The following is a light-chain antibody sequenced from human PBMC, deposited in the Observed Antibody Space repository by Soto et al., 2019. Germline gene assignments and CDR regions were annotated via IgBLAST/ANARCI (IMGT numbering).Light chain of an antibody. CDR2: VNS. V-gene: IGLV1-40*01. Sequence: QSALAQPPSVXGAPGQKGTISCTGSSSNIGAGYDLHWYQQLPGTAPKRLLYVNSNRPSVVPDRYSGSKSGTSASLDITGLKAEDEADYYCQSYDSSMSAYVFGTGTKVTVL. CDR1: SSNIGAGYD. CDR3: QSYDSSMSAYV. J-gene: IGLJ1*01.